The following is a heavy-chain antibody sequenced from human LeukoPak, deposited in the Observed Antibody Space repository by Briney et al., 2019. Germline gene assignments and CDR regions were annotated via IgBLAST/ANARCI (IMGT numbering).Heavy chain of an antibody. J-gene: IGHJ4*02. CDR2: INPNSGGA. V-gene: IGHV1-2*02. CDR1: GYTFTCYY. D-gene: IGHD1-7*01. CDR3: ARGYNWNYYFDY. Sequence: GASVKVSCKASGYTFTCYYMHWVRQAPGQGLEWMGWINPNSGGANYAQKFQGRVTMTRDTSISTAYMELSRLRSDDTAVYYCARGYNWNYYFDYWGQGTLVTVSS.